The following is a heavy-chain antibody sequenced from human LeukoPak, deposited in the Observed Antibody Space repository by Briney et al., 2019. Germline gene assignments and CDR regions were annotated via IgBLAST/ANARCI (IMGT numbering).Heavy chain of an antibody. CDR2: ISSSSSYI. V-gene: IGHV3-21*01. J-gene: IGHJ2*01. CDR3: AKESEKNIVVVTAIPRWYFDL. D-gene: IGHD2-21*02. CDR1: GFIFSSYS. Sequence: TGGSLRLSCAASGFIFSSYSMNWVRQAPGKGLEWVSSISSSSSYIYYADSVKGRFTISRDNSKNTLYLQMNSLRAEDTAVYYCAKESEKNIVVVTAIPRWYFDLWGRGTLVTVSS.